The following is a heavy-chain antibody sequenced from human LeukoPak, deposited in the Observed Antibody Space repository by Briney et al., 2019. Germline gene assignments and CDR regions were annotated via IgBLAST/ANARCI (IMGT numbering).Heavy chain of an antibody. CDR3: ARGPSMNYDILTGSFDY. CDR2: ISSSSSYI. Sequence: VRQAPGXXXEXVSSISSSSSYIYYADSVKGRFTISRDNAKNSLYLQMNSLRAEDTAVYYCARGPSMNYDILTGSFDYWGQGTLVTVSS. J-gene: IGHJ4*02. D-gene: IGHD3-9*01. V-gene: IGHV3-21*01.